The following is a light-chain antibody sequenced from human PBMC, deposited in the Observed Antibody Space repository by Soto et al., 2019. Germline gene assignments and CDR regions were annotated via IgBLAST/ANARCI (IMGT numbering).Light chain of an antibody. V-gene: IGKV3-20*01. J-gene: IGKJ2*01. CDR2: GAS. CDR1: QSVSSSY. CDR3: QQYGSSRTYT. Sequence: EIVLTQSPGTLSLSPGERATLSCRASQSVSSSYLAWYQQKPGQAPRLLIYGASSRATGIPDRFSGSGSGTDFPLTISRLEPEDFAVYYCQQYGSSRTYTFGQGTKLEIK.